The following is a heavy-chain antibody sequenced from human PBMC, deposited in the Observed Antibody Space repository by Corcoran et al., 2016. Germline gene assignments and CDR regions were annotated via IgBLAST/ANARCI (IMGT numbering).Heavy chain of an antibody. CDR2: IIPIFGTA. D-gene: IGHD5-18*01. Sequence: QVQLVQSGAEVKKPGSSVKVSCKASGGTFSSYAISWLRQDPGQGLEWMGGIIPIFGTANYAQKFQGRVTITADESTSKAYMELSSLRSEDTAVYYCARDPAGYSYWGYYFDYWGQGTLVTVSS. J-gene: IGHJ4*02. V-gene: IGHV1-69*01. CDR1: GGTFSSYA. CDR3: ARDPAGYSYWGYYFDY.